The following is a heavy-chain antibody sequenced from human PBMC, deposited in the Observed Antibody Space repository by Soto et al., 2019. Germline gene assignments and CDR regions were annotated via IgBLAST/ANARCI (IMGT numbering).Heavy chain of an antibody. Sequence: QITLKESGPTLVKPTQTLTLTCTFSGFSLSTSGVGVGWIRQPPAKALQWLALIYWNDDKRYSPSLKSRLTIPKDTSKNQVVLTMTNMDPVETATYYSAHTSLQRGYFDTCGEGTMVTVSS. CDR1: GFSLSTSGVG. V-gene: IGHV2-5*01. CDR3: AHTSLQRGYFDT. J-gene: IGHJ5*02. CDR2: IYWNDDK. D-gene: IGHD1-1*01.